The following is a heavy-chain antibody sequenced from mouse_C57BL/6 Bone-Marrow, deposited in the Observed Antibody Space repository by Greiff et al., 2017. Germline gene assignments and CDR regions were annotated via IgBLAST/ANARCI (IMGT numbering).Heavy chain of an antibody. J-gene: IGHJ2*01. V-gene: IGHV5-17*01. CDR1: GFTFSDYG. Sequence: EVNVVESGGGLVKPGGSLKLSCAASGFTFSDYGMHWVRQAPEKGLEWVAYISSGSSTIYYADTVKGRVTISRDNAKNTLFLQMTSLRSEDTAMYYCARSDLVSPYYFDYWGQGTTLTVSS. CDR3: ARSDLVSPYYFDY. D-gene: IGHD2-10*02. CDR2: ISSGSSTI.